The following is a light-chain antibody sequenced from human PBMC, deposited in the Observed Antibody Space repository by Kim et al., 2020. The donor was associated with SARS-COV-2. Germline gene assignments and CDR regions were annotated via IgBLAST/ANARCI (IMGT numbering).Light chain of an antibody. Sequence: QSVLTQPASASGPPGQRVTISCSGSNSNIGTNAVNWYHQLPGTAPKLLIYTNNQRVSGVPDRISGSKSGTSASLAISELQSEDGAVYYCGTWDDSLNAVVFGGGTQLTVL. CDR1: NSNIGTNA. V-gene: IGLV1-44*01. CDR2: TNN. J-gene: IGLJ2*01. CDR3: GTWDDSLNAVV.